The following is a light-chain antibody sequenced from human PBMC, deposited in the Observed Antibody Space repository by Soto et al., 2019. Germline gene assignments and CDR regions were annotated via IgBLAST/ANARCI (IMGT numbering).Light chain of an antibody. J-gene: IGKJ1*01. CDR2: GAS. V-gene: IGKV3-15*01. Sequence: EIVMTQSPVTLSVSPGGRATLSCRASQSISDTLAWYQQKPGQAPRLLIHGASTRAPGFPARFSGSGSGTDFTLTISRLEPEDFAVYYCQQYGSSGTFGQGTKVEIK. CDR3: QQYGSSGT. CDR1: QSISDT.